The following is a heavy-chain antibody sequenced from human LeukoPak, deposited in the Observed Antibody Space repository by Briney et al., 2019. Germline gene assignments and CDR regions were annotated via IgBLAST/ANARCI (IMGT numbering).Heavy chain of an antibody. CDR1: GFTFSSYS. V-gene: IGHV3-48*02. D-gene: IGHD7-27*01. Sequence: GGSLGLSCAASGFTFSSYSMNWVRQAPGKGLEWVSYISSSSTIYYADSVKGRFTISRDNAKNSLYLQMNSLRDEDTAVYYCARVGDWGFDYWGQGTLVTVSS. CDR2: ISSSSTI. J-gene: IGHJ4*02. CDR3: ARVGDWGFDY.